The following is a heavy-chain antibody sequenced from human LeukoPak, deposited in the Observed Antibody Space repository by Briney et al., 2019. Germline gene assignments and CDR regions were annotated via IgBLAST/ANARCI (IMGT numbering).Heavy chain of an antibody. CDR3: ARAHHYGSGSSTYYFDY. V-gene: IGHV4-4*07. CDR2: IYTSGST. J-gene: IGHJ4*02. CDR1: GGSISSYY. D-gene: IGHD3-10*01. Sequence: SETPSLTCTVSGGSISSYYWSWIRQPAGKGLEWIGRIYTSGSTNYNPSLKSRVTMSVDTSKNQFSLKLSSVTAADTAVYYCARAHHYGSGSSTYYFDYWGQGTLVTVSS.